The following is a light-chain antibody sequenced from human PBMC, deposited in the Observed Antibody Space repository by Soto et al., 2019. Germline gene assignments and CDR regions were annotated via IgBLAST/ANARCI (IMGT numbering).Light chain of an antibody. J-gene: IGKJ1*01. CDR3: QQYGSSPRT. CDR2: GAS. CDR1: QSVSSNY. Sequence: EIVLTQSPGTLSLSPGERATLSCRASQSVSSNYLAWYQQRPGQAPSLLIYGASSRATGIPDRFSGSGSGTDFTLTISRLEPEDFAVYYCQQYGSSPRTFGQGTNVEIK. V-gene: IGKV3-20*01.